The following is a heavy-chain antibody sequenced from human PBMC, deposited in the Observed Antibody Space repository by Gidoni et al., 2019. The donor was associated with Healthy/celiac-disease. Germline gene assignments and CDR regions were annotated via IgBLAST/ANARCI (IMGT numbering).Heavy chain of an antibody. D-gene: IGHD3-22*01. CDR2: IWYDGSNK. Sequence: QVQLVESGGGVVQPGRSLRLSCAASGSTFSSYGMHWVRQAPGKGLEWVAVIWYDGSNKYYADSVKGRFTISRDNSKNTLYLQMNSLRAEDTAVYYCARDLSSGYYLDYWGQGTLVTVSS. V-gene: IGHV3-33*01. CDR1: GSTFSSYG. J-gene: IGHJ4*02. CDR3: ARDLSSGYYLDY.